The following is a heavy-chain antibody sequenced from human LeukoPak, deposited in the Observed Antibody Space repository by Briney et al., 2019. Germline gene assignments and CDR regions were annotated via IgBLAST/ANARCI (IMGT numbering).Heavy chain of an antibody. V-gene: IGHV4-30-2*01. CDR2: IYHSGST. Sequence: SQTLSLTCTVSGGSISSGGYYWSWIRQPPGKGLEWIGYIYHSGSTYYNPSLKSRVTISVDRSKNQFSLKLSSVTAADTAVYYCARSWSYYGSGSYYRPWGQGTLVTVSS. CDR3: ARSWSYYGSGSYYRP. CDR1: GGSISSGGYY. D-gene: IGHD3-10*01. J-gene: IGHJ4*02.